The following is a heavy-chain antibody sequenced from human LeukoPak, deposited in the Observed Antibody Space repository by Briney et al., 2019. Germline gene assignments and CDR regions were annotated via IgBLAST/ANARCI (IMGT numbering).Heavy chain of an antibody. D-gene: IGHD2-2*01. CDR3: ERGVQGSSWIVN. CDR1: GFTVSSYW. J-gene: IGHJ4*02. CDR2: VNSDGSSI. V-gene: IGHV3-74*01. Sequence: GGSLRLSCAASGFTVSSYWMHWVRQAPGKGLVWVSRVNSDGSSISYADSVKGRFTISRDNAKNTLCLQMNSLRAEDTAVYYCERGVQGSSWIVNWGQGPLVTVPS.